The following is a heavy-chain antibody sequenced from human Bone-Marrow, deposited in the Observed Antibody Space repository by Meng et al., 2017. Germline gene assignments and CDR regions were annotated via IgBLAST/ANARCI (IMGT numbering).Heavy chain of an antibody. J-gene: IGHJ6*02. CDR2: MNPNSGNT. CDR1: GYTFTSYD. V-gene: IGHV1-8*03. CDR3: ARGGFSGSYFGLDYYYYGMDV. D-gene: IGHD1-26*01. Sequence: ASVKVSCKASGYTFTSYDINWVRQATGQGLEWMGWMNPNSGNTGYAQKFQGRVTITRNTSISTAYMELSSLRSEDTAVYYCARGGFSGSYFGLDYYYYGMDVWGQGTTVTVSS.